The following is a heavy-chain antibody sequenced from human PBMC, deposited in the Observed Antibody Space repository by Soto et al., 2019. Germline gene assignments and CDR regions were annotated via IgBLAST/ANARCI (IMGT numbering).Heavy chain of an antibody. Sequence: GGSLRLSCAASEFIFDDYSMNWVRLAPGKGLEWVSSISSAGSYIHYADSVQGRFIISRDNAKNSLYLQMNSLRAEDTAVYYCARGATFDYGLDVWGQGTTVTVSS. V-gene: IGHV3-21*01. D-gene: IGHD1-26*01. CDR1: EFIFDDYS. J-gene: IGHJ6*02. CDR3: ARGATFDYGLDV. CDR2: ISSAGSYI.